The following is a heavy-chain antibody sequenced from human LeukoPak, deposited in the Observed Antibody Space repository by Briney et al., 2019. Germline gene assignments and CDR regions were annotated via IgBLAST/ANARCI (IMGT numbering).Heavy chain of an antibody. J-gene: IGHJ5*02. V-gene: IGHV3-48*01. D-gene: IGHD1-26*01. CDR1: GFTFSRFG. CDR3: ARDRKAGGVGEFDP. CDR2: ISSSSSAI. Sequence: GGSLRLSCAASGFTFSRFGMNWVRQAPGKGLEWISYISSSSSAIYYADSVKGRFTISRDNSENTLYLQMNSLRAEDTAVYYCARDRKAGGVGEFDPWGQGILVTVSS.